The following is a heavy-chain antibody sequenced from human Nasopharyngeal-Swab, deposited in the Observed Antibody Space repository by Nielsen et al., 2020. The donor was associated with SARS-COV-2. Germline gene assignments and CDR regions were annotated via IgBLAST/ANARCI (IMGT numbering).Heavy chain of an antibody. CDR2: INHSGST. Sequence: SETLSLTCAVYGGSFSGYYWSWIRQPPGKGLEWIGEINHSGSTNYNPSLKSRVTISVDTSKNQFSLKLSSVTAADTAVYYCAREGYSYGYVWGKGTTVTVSS. D-gene: IGHD5-18*01. J-gene: IGHJ6*04. CDR3: AREGYSYGYV. CDR1: GGSFSGYY. V-gene: IGHV4-34*01.